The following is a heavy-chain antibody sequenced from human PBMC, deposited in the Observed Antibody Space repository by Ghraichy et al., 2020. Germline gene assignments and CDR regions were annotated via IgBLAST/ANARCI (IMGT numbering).Heavy chain of an antibody. CDR2: IYYSGTT. Sequence: SETLSLTCTVSGGSTSSSSNYWGWIRQPPGKGLEWIGSIYYSGTTHYNPSLKSRVTISVDTSKNQFSLKLSSVTAADTAVFYCARISRVGSRRIDYWGQGTLVTVSS. CDR1: GGSTSSSSNY. J-gene: IGHJ4*02. CDR3: ARISRVGSRRIDY. V-gene: IGHV4-39*01. D-gene: IGHD1-26*01.